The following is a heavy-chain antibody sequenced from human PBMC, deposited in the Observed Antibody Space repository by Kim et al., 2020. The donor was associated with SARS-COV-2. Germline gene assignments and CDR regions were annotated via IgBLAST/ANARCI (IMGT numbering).Heavy chain of an antibody. CDR2: ISAYNGNT. Sequence: ASVKVSCKASGYTFTSYGISWVRQAPGQGLEWMGWISAYNGNTNYAQKLQGRVTMTTDTSTSTAYMELRSLRSDDTAAYYCARGIVVVPAAHTESYYYYGMDVWGQGTTVTVSS. CDR1: GYTFTSYG. J-gene: IGHJ6*02. CDR3: ARGIVVVPAAHTESYYYYGMDV. D-gene: IGHD2-2*01. V-gene: IGHV1-18*01.